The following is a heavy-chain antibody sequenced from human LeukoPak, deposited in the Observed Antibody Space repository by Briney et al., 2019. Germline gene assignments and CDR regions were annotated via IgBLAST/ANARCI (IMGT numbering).Heavy chain of an antibody. V-gene: IGHV3-48*04. CDR1: GFTVSSNY. J-gene: IGHJ4*02. Sequence: GGSLRLSCAASGFTVSSNYMSWVRQAPGKGLEWVSYISSSSSTIYYADSVKGRFTISRDNAKNSLYLQMNSLRAEDTAVYYCARGSYGPDFDYWGQGTLVTVSS. CDR3: ARGSYGPDFDY. D-gene: IGHD5-18*01. CDR2: ISSSSSTI.